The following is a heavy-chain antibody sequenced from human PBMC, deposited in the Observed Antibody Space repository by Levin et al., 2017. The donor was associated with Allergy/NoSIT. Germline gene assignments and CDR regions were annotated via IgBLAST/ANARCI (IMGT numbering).Heavy chain of an antibody. J-gene: IGHJ6*02. CDR1: GFTLSGYQ. D-gene: IGHD3-10*01. CDR3: ARDWSSQASGRSMDG. V-gene: IGHV3-7*01. Sequence: PGESLKISCAASGFTLSGYQMSWVRQAPGKGLEWVAKIIQDGSQKFHVDSVRGRFTISRDNAENSVYLQMNSLRVEDTAIYYCARDWSSQASGRSMDGWGQGTTVTVSS. CDR2: IIQDGSQK.